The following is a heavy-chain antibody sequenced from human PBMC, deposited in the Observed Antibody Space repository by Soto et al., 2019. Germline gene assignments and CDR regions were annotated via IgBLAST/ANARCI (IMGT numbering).Heavy chain of an antibody. D-gene: IGHD3-3*01. Sequence: EVQLLESGGGSVQPGKSLRLSCAASGFTFSSYAMSWVRQAPGKGLEWVSVISGSGGSTYYADSVKGRFTISRDNSPHTLSLQMNKLRAWDTAVYYCAKGLPEWRSAYYRYNWFDPWGQGTLVTVSS. CDR2: ISGSGGST. V-gene: IGHV3-23*01. CDR1: GFTFSSYA. CDR3: AKGLPEWRSAYYRYNWFDP. J-gene: IGHJ5*02.